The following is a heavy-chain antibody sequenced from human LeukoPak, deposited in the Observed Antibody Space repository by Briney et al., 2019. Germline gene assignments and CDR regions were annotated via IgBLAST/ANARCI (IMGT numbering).Heavy chain of an antibody. Sequence: GGSLRLSCAASGFTFSSYEMNWVRQAPGRGLEWVSYISGSGVTMYYADSVKGRFTISRDDAKNSLYLQMNSLRAEDTAVYYCAREDIRLDYFDYWGQGTLVTVSS. V-gene: IGHV3-48*03. CDR1: GFTFSSYE. J-gene: IGHJ4*02. CDR3: AREDIRLDYFDY. CDR2: ISGSGVTM. D-gene: IGHD6-19*01.